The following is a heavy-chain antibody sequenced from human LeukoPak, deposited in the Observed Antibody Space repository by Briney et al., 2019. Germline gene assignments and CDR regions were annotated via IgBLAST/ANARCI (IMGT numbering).Heavy chain of an antibody. Sequence: GGSLRLSCAASGFTFSSYEMNWVRQAPGRGLEWVSYISGSGVTMYYADSVKGRFTISRDDAKNSLYLQMNSLRAEDTAVYYCAREDIRLDYFDYWGQGTLVTVSS. V-gene: IGHV3-48*03. CDR1: GFTFSSYE. J-gene: IGHJ4*02. CDR3: AREDIRLDYFDY. CDR2: ISGSGVTM. D-gene: IGHD6-19*01.